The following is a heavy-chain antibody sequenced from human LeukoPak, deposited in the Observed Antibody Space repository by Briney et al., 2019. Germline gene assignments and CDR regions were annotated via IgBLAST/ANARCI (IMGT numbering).Heavy chain of an antibody. J-gene: IGHJ4*02. CDR2: ISYDGSNK. Sequence: GGSLGLSCVASGFTFSSYAMSWVRQAPGKELEWVAVISYDGSNKYYADSVKGRFTISRDNSKNTLYLQMNSLRAEDTAVYYCAKDYKRGAAGTRLFDYWGQGTLVTVSS. CDR1: GFTFSSYA. V-gene: IGHV3-30*18. CDR3: AKDYKRGAAGTRLFDY. D-gene: IGHD6-13*01.